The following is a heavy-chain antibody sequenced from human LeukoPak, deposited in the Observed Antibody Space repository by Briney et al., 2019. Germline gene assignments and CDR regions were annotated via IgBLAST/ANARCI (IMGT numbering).Heavy chain of an antibody. CDR1: GFTFSDYY. CDR2: ISSSGSTI. D-gene: IGHD2-15*01. Sequence: PGGSLRLSCAASGFTFSDYYMSWIRQAPGKGVEWVSYISSSGSTIYYAHSVRGRFTIPRDNAKNSLYLQMNSLRAEDTAAYYCERDAPRMGGVDYWGQGTLVTVSS. CDR3: ERDAPRMGGVDY. V-gene: IGHV3-11*01. J-gene: IGHJ4*02.